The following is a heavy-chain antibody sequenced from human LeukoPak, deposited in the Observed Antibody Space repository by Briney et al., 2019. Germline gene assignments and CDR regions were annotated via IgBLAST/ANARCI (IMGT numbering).Heavy chain of an antibody. CDR1: GYTFTSYD. Sequence: ASVTVSCKASGYTFTSYDINWVRQAPGQGLEWMGWMNPTSGNTVYAQKFQGRVTMTRNTSISTAYMELSSLRSEDTAVYYCARGGNANDYWGQGTLVTVSS. D-gene: IGHD2-8*01. CDR2: MNPTSGNT. CDR3: ARGGNANDY. V-gene: IGHV1-8*01. J-gene: IGHJ4*02.